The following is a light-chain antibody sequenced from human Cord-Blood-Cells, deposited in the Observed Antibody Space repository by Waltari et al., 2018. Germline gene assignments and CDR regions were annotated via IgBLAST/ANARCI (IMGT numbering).Light chain of an antibody. CDR3: QSYDSSLSGWV. CDR2: GNS. J-gene: IGLJ3*02. Sequence: QSVLTQPPSVSVAPGQRVTISCTGSSSNIGAGYDVHWYQPLPGTAPKLLIHGNSNRPSGVPDRFSGSKSGTSASLAITGLQAEDEADYYCQSYDSSLSGWVFGGGTKLTVL. CDR1: SSNIGAGYD. V-gene: IGLV1-40*01.